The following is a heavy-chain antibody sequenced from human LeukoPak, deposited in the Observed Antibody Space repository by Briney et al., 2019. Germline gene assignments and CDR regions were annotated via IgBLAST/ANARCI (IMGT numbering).Heavy chain of an antibody. CDR2: IYSGGST. CDR3: VRVAAAGGYYFDY. J-gene: IGHJ4*02. Sequence: PGGSLRLSCVASGISVSSNYMSWVRQAPGKGLEWVSVIYSGGSTDYADSVKGRFTISRDNSKNRLYLQMKSLRAEDTAVYYCVRVAAAGGYYFDYWGQGTLVTVSS. D-gene: IGHD6-13*01. V-gene: IGHV3-66*01. CDR1: GISVSSNY.